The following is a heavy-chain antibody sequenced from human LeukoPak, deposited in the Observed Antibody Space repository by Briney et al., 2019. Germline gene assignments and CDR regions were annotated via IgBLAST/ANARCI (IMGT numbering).Heavy chain of an antibody. CDR1: ALNLNSYA. Sequence: GGSLRLSCAVSALNLNSYAMYWVRQAPGKGLEWVAVIRHDEANSFYADSVQGRFTISRDTSKKLLYLQMNSLRVEDTAVYYCAKEYSPSSPLGELDSWGQGTLVTVSS. CDR2: IRHDEANS. CDR3: AKEYSPSSPLGELDS. V-gene: IGHV3-30*02. D-gene: IGHD6-6*01. J-gene: IGHJ4*02.